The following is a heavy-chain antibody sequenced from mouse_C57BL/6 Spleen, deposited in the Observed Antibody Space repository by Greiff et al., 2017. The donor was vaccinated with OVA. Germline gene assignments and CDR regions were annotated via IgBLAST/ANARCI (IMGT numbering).Heavy chain of an antibody. D-gene: IGHD2-2*01. J-gene: IGHJ1*03. CDR2: IHPNSGST. V-gene: IGHV1-64*01. CDR3: ASIYYGYDVEYFDV. CDR1: GYTFTSYW. Sequence: QVQLKQPGAELVKPGASVKLSCKASGYTFTSYWMHWVKQRPGQGLEWIGMIHPNSGSTNYNEKFKSKATLTVDKSSSTAYMQLSSLTSEDSAVYYCASIYYGYDVEYFDVWGTGTTVTVSS.